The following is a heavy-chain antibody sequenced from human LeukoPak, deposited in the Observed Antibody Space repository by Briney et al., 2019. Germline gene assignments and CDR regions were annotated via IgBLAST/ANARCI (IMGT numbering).Heavy chain of an antibody. J-gene: IGHJ4*02. Sequence: GRSLRLSCSASGFTFSSYGMHWVRQAPGKGLEWVAVIWYGGSNKYYADSVKGRFTISRDNSKNTLYLQMNSLRAEDTAVYYCAKDDYWGQGTLVTVSS. CDR1: GFTFSSYG. V-gene: IGHV3-30*18. CDR3: AKDDY. CDR2: IWYGGSNK.